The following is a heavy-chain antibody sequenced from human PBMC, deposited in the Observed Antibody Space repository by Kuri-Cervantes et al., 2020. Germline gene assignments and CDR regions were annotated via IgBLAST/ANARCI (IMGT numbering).Heavy chain of an antibody. Sequence: ETLSLTCAASGFTFSSYWMHWVRQAPGKGLVWVSRINSDGSSTSYADSVKGRFTISRDNAKNSLYLQMNSLRAEDTALYHCARDGLSAFDIWGQGTMVTVSS. V-gene: IGHV3-74*01. CDR1: GFTFSSYW. D-gene: IGHD5/OR15-5a*01. CDR3: ARDGLSAFDI. CDR2: INSDGSST. J-gene: IGHJ3*02.